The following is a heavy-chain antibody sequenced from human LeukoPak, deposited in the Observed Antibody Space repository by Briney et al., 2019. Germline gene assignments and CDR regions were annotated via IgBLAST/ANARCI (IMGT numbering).Heavy chain of an antibody. D-gene: IGHD6-13*01. CDR3: AKIVRSKAAAADY. CDR1: GFTVSSNY. Sequence: PGGSLRLSCAASGFTVSSNYMSWVRQAPGKGLEWVSVIYSGGSTYYADSVKGRFTISRDNSKNTLYLQMNSLRAEDTAVYYCAKIVRSKAAAADYWGQGTLVTVSS. V-gene: IGHV3-53*01. J-gene: IGHJ4*02. CDR2: IYSGGST.